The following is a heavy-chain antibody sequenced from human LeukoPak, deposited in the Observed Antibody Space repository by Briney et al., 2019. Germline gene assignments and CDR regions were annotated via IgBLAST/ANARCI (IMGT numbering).Heavy chain of an antibody. D-gene: IGHD5-12*01. CDR3: ARDEIVATTKANYYYYMDV. Sequence: GGSLRLSCAASGFTFSSYELNWVRQAPGKGLEWVSHISDTGSTIYYADSVEGRFTISRDNAKNSLYLQMNSLRAEDTAVYYCARDEIVATTKANYYYYMDVWGKGTTVTISS. CDR2: ISDTGSTI. V-gene: IGHV3-48*03. CDR1: GFTFSSYE. J-gene: IGHJ6*03.